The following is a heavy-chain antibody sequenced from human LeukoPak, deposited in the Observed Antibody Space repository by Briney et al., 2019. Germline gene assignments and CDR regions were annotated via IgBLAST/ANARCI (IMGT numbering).Heavy chain of an antibody. Sequence: GGSLRLSCTASGFTFSSYWMSWVRQAPGKGLGWVANIQKDGSEKYYVDSVKGRFTIARDNAKNSMYLQMNSLRAEDTAVYYCARDPYTSSLIWGQGTMVIVSS. CDR2: IQKDGSEK. CDR1: GFTFSSYW. CDR3: ARDPYTSSLI. D-gene: IGHD2-2*02. J-gene: IGHJ3*02. V-gene: IGHV3-7*01.